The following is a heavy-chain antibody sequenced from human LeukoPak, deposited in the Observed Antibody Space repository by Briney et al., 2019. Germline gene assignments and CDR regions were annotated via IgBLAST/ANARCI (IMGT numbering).Heavy chain of an antibody. D-gene: IGHD4-17*01. CDR3: AKDRGEYGDYLYFDY. Sequence: QPGRSLRLSWAASGFTFSIYGMHWVRQAPGKGLEWVAVISYDGSNKYYADSVKGRFTISRDNSKNTLYLQMNSLRAEDTAVYYCAKDRGEYGDYLYFDYWGQGTLVTVSS. CDR2: ISYDGSNK. CDR1: GFTFSIYG. V-gene: IGHV3-30*18. J-gene: IGHJ4*02.